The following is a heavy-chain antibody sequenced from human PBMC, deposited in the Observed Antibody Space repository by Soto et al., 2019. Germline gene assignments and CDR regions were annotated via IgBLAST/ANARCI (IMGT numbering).Heavy chain of an antibody. J-gene: IGHJ6*04. D-gene: IGHD3-3*01. CDR2: INSDGSST. V-gene: IGHV3-74*01. CDR1: GFTFSSYR. CDR3: ARVFTMDFWSGYHPRDYYSGLDV. Sequence: GGSLRLPCTASGFTFSSYRMHWVRQAPGKGLVWVSRINSDGSSTSYADSVKGRFTISRDNAKNTMYLQMNSLRAEDTAVYYCARVFTMDFWSGYHPRDYYSGLDVWGEGTTVTVSS.